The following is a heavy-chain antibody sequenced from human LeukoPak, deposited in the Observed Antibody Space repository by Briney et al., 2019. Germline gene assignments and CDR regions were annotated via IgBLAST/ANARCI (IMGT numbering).Heavy chain of an antibody. CDR2: MNPNSGNT. CDR1: GYTFTSYD. J-gene: IGHJ4*02. D-gene: IGHD3-16*02. V-gene: IGHV1-8*01. Sequence: ASVKVSCKASGYTFTSYDINWVRQATGQGLEWMGWMNPNSGNTGYAQKFQGRVTMTRNTYISTAYMELSSLRSEDTAVYYCARGGMITFGGVIVIDSPTFDYWGQGTLVTVSS. CDR3: ARGGMITFGGVIVIDSPTFDY.